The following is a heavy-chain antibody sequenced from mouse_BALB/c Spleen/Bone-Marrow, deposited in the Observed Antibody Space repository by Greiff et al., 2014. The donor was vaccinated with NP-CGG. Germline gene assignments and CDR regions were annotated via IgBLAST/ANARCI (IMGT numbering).Heavy chain of an antibody. D-gene: IGHD2-10*02. CDR2: IDPYDSET. CDR3: ARRALDAVDY. CDR1: GYTFTSYW. V-gene: IGHV1-52*01. J-gene: IGHJ4*01. Sequence: VKLQESGAELVRPGTSVKLSCKASGYTFTSYWMNWVKQRPEQGLEWIGRIDPYDSETHYNQKFKDKAILTVDKSSSTAYMQLSSLASEDSAVYYCARRALDAVDYWGQGTSVTVSS.